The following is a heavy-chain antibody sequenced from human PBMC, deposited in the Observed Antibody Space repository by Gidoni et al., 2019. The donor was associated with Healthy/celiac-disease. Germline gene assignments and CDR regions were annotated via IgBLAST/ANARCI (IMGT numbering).Heavy chain of an antibody. Sequence: QVQLQESGPGLVKPSGTLSLTCAVSGGSISSSNWWRWVRQPPGKGLEWIGEIYHSGSTNYNPSLKSRVTISVDKSKNQFSLKLSSVTAADTAVYYCARLSRYDFWSGYSPPNWFDPWGQGTLVTVSS. V-gene: IGHV4-4*02. D-gene: IGHD3-3*01. CDR2: IYHSGST. CDR3: ARLSRYDFWSGYSPPNWFDP. CDR1: GGSISSSNW. J-gene: IGHJ5*02.